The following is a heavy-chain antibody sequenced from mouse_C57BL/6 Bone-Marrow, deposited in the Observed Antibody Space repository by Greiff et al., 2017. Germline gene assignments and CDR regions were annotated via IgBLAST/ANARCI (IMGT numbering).Heavy chain of an antibody. CDR2: IYPRRGNT. D-gene: IGHD1-1*01. Sequence: QVQLKQSGAELARPGASVKLSCKASGYTFTSYGISWVKQRTGQGLEWIGEIYPRRGNTYYNETFKGKATLPVDKSSSTAYLQLSSLTSEDSAVYVCAIGGTTVGNFDYWGQGTTLTVSS. J-gene: IGHJ2*01. V-gene: IGHV1-81*01. CDR1: GYTFTSYG. CDR3: AIGGTTVGNFDY.